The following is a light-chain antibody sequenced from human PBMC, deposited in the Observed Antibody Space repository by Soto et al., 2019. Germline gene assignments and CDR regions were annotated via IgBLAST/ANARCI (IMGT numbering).Light chain of an antibody. Sequence: EIVLTQSPATLSLSPGERATLSCRASQSVSSYLAWYQQKPGQAPRLLIYDASNRATGIPARFSGSGSGTDFTPTISSLEPEDFAVYYCKQRSNWPPWTFGQGTKVEIK. CDR1: QSVSSY. CDR3: KQRSNWPPWT. CDR2: DAS. J-gene: IGKJ1*01. V-gene: IGKV3-11*01.